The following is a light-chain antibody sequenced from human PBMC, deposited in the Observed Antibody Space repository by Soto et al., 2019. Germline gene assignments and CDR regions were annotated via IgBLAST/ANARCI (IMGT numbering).Light chain of an antibody. Sequence: MQLPLSPCSRSASVDARVTITFQASQDISNYLNWYQQKPGKAPKLLIYAASSLQSGVPSRFSGSGSGTDFTLTISSLQPEDFATYYCQQSYSTWTFGQGTKVDIK. CDR2: AAS. CDR3: QQSYSTWT. V-gene: IGKV1-39*01. J-gene: IGKJ1*01. CDR1: QDISNY.